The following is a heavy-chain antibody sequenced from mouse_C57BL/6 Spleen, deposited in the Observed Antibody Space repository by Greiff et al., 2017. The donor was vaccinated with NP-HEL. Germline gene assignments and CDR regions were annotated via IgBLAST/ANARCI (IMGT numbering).Heavy chain of an antibody. CDR3: AREAYYSNWEDYFDY. Sequence: EVKLMESGPGLVKPSQSLSLTCSVTGYSITSGYYWNWIRQFPGNKLEWMGYISYDGSNNYNPSLKNRISITRDTSKNQFFLKLNSVTTEDTATYYCAREAYYSNWEDYFDYWGQGTTLTVSS. CDR1: GYSITSGYY. CDR2: ISYDGSN. D-gene: IGHD2-5*01. J-gene: IGHJ2*01. V-gene: IGHV3-6*01.